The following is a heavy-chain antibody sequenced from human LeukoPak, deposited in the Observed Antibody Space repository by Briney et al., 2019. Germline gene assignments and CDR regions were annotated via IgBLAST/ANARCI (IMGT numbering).Heavy chain of an antibody. Sequence: GGSLRLSCAASGFTFSGYAMSWVRQAPGKGLEWVSAISGSGGSTYYADSVKGRFTISRDNSKNTLYLQMNSLRAEDTAVYYCAKTPYRSNNLYFDYWGQGTLVTVSS. CDR3: AKTPYRSNNLYFDY. J-gene: IGHJ4*02. CDR2: ISGSGGST. D-gene: IGHD1/OR15-1a*01. CDR1: GFTFSGYA. V-gene: IGHV3-23*01.